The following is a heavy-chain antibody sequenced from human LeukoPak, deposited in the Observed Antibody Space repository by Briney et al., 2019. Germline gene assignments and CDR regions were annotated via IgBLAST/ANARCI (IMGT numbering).Heavy chain of an antibody. Sequence: SETLSLTCAVYGGSFSGYYWSWIRQPPGKGLEWIGEINHSGSTNYNPSLKSRVTISVDTSKNQFSLKLSSVTAADTAVYYCARGRGDYWGQGTLVTVSS. V-gene: IGHV4-34*01. CDR2: INHSGST. D-gene: IGHD3-16*01. CDR1: GGSFSGYY. J-gene: IGHJ4*02. CDR3: ARGRGDY.